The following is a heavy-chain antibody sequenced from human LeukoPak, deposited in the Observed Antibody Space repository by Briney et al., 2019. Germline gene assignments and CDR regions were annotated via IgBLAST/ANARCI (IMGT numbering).Heavy chain of an antibody. CDR2: IYYSGST. CDR3: ARHGSGDYYYYGMDV. V-gene: IGHV4-59*08. D-gene: IGHD2-15*01. CDR1: GGSISSYY. J-gene: IGHJ6*02. Sequence: KPSETLSLTCTVSGGSISSYYWSWIRQPPGKGLEWIGYIYYSGSTNYNPSLKSRVTISVDTSKNQFSLKLSSVTAADTAVYYCARHGSGDYYYYGMDVWGQGTTVTVSS.